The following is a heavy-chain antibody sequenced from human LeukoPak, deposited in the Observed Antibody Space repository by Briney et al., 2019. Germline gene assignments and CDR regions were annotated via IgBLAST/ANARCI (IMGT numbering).Heavy chain of an antibody. Sequence: SETLSLTCTVSGGSISSYYWSWIRQPAGKGLEWIGRIYTSGSTNYNPSLKSRVTMSVDTSKNQFSLKLSSVTAADTAVYYYARFGYCSGGSCYSDYWGQGTLVTVSS. J-gene: IGHJ4*02. D-gene: IGHD2-15*01. CDR1: GGSISSYY. V-gene: IGHV4-4*07. CDR2: IYTSGST. CDR3: ARFGYCSGGSCYSDY.